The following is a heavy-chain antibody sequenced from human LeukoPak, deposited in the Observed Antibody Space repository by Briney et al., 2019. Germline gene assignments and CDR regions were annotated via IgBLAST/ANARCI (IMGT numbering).Heavy chain of an antibody. CDR1: GFTISSYA. J-gene: IGHJ4*02. CDR3: ARDPGFSVAR. Sequence: PGGSLRLSCAASGFTISSYAMGWARQAPGKGLEWVSAISGSGGSTYYADSLKGRFTISRDNSKNTVYLQMNSLRAEDTAVYYCARDPGFSVARWGQGSLVFVSS. CDR2: ISGSGGST. V-gene: IGHV3-23*01. D-gene: IGHD3-3*01.